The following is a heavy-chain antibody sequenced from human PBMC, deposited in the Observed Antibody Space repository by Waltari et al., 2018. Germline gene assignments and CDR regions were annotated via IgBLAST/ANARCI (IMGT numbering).Heavy chain of an antibody. CDR2: SNSDGSST. D-gene: IGHD2-8*01. V-gene: IGHV3-74*01. CDR1: GFTFSSYW. Sequence: EVQLVESGGGLVQPGGSLRLSCAASGFTFSSYWMHWVRQAPGKGLVWVSRSNSDGSSTSYADSVKGRFTISRDNAKNTLYLQMNSLRAEDTAVYYCARALIGGDAFDIWGQGTMVTVSS. J-gene: IGHJ3*02. CDR3: ARALIGGDAFDI.